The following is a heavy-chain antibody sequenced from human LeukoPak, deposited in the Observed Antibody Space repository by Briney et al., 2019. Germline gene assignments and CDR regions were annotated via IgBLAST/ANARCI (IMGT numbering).Heavy chain of an antibody. Sequence: PGGSPRLSCAVSGFSFSGHNMNWVRQAPGKGLEWVASISSRSNYIYYADSLKGRFTVSRDNARNSLFLQMTSLRAEDTAVYYCARDYLGFGESGFDYWGQGTLVIVSS. CDR1: GFSFSGHN. D-gene: IGHD3-10*01. V-gene: IGHV3-21*01. CDR2: ISSRSNYI. J-gene: IGHJ4*02. CDR3: ARDYLGFGESGFDY.